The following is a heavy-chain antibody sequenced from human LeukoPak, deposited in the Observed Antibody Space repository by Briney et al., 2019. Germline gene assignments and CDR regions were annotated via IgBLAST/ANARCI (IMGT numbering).Heavy chain of an antibody. CDR3: ARDASSGWPIDY. J-gene: IGHJ4*02. V-gene: IGHV4-59*12. CDR2: IYYSGST. D-gene: IGHD6-19*01. CDR1: GGSISSYY. Sequence: SETLSLTCTVSGGSISSYYWSWIRQPPGKGLEWIGYIYYSGSTNYNPSLKSRVTMSVDTSKNQFSLKLSSVTAADTAVYYCARDASSGWPIDYWGQGTLVTVSS.